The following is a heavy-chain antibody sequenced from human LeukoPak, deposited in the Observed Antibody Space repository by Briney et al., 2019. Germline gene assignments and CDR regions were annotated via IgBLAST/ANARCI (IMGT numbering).Heavy chain of an antibody. Sequence: GRSLRLSCAASGFTFSSYALHWVRQAPGKGLEWVSVISYDGSNKCYADSVKGRFTISRDNSENTLYLQMNSLRAEDTALYYCARVNQQYYYGSGIYRFYYYGMDVWGQGTTVTVSS. CDR1: GFTFSSYA. CDR2: ISYDGSNK. CDR3: ARVNQQYYYGSGIYRFYYYGMDV. D-gene: IGHD3-10*01. V-gene: IGHV3-30-3*01. J-gene: IGHJ6*02.